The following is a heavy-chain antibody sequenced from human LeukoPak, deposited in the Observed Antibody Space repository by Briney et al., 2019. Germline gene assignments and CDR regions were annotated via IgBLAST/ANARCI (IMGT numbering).Heavy chain of an antibody. J-gene: IGHJ4*02. CDR1: GFTFSSYS. CDR2: ISSSSSYI. D-gene: IGHD5-24*01. V-gene: IGHV3-21*01. CDR3: ARGKEEATKDY. Sequence: GGSLRLSCAASGFTFSSYSMNWVRQAPGKGLEWVSSISSSSSYIYYADSVKGRFTISRDNAKNSLYLQMNSLRADDTAVYYCARGKEEATKDYWGQGTLVTVSS.